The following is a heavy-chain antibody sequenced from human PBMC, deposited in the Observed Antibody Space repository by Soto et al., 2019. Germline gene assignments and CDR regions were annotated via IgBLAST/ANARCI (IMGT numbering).Heavy chain of an antibody. Sequence: HLQLKESAPGLVKPSETLSPPCTVSVGSISSISYYWGWIRQPPGRGLGWFGGTNYSGSTYYNPSLKSRVTISVDTSKNQFSLKLSSVTAADTAVYYCARHPLGYCSGGSCYPDLYYFDYWGQGTLVTVSS. CDR3: ARHPLGYCSGGSCYPDLYYFDY. J-gene: IGHJ4*02. CDR2: TNYSGST. CDR1: VGSISSISYY. D-gene: IGHD2-15*01. V-gene: IGHV4-39*01.